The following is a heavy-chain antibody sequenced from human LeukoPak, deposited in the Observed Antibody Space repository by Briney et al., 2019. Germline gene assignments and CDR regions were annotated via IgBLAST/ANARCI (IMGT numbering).Heavy chain of an antibody. D-gene: IGHD1-20*01. CDR1: GYTFTSYD. J-gene: IGHJ5*02. CDR2: MNPNSGNT. Sequence: ASVKVSCKASGYTFTSYDINWVRQATGQGLEWMGWMNPNSGNTGYAQEFQGRVTITRNTSISTAYMELSSLRSEDTAVYYCATHNWNDCFDPWGQGTLVTVSS. V-gene: IGHV1-8*03. CDR3: ATHNWNDCFDP.